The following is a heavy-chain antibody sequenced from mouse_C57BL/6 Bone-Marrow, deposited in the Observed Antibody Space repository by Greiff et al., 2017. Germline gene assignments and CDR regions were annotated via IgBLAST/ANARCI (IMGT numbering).Heavy chain of an antibody. CDR2: IWSDGST. CDR3: ARHPYGSRGGYWYFDV. V-gene: IGHV2-6-1*01. CDR1: GFSLTSYG. D-gene: IGHD1-1*01. Sequence: QVQLKESGPGLVAPSQSLSITCTVSGFSLTSYGVHWVRQPPGKGLEWLVVIWSDGSTTYNSALKSRLSISKDNSKSQVFLKMNSLQTDDTAMYYCARHPYGSRGGYWYFDVWGTGTTVTVSS. J-gene: IGHJ1*03.